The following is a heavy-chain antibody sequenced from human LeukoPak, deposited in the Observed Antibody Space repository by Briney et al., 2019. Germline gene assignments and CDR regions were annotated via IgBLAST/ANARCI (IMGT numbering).Heavy chain of an antibody. CDR1: GFTFSDYY. CDR3: ARDRSSSSSTALH. D-gene: IGHD6-6*01. J-gene: IGHJ4*02. Sequence: GGSLRLSCAASGFTFSDYYMSWIRQAPGKGLEWVSYISSSGSTIYHPDSVKGRFTISRDNAKNSLYLQMNSLRAEDTAVYYCARDRSSSSSTALHWGQGTLVTVSS. V-gene: IGHV3-11*01. CDR2: ISSSGSTI.